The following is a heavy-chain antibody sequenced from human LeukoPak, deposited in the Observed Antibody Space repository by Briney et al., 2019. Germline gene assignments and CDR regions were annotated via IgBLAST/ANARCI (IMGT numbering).Heavy chain of an antibody. D-gene: IGHD5-12*01. CDR2: IYSGGST. Sequence: PGGSLRLSCAASGFTVSSNYMSWVRQAPGKGLERVSVIYSGGSTYYADSVKGRFTISRDNSKNTLYLQMNSLRAEDTAVYYCARGGEGGSGYDFFDYWGQGTLVTVSS. CDR1: GFTVSSNY. V-gene: IGHV3-66*01. CDR3: ARGGEGGSGYDFFDY. J-gene: IGHJ4*02.